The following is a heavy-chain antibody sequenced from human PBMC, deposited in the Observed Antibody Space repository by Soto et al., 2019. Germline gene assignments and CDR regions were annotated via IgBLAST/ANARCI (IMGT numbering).Heavy chain of an antibody. CDR3: ARDLMVRGVNWFDP. Sequence: SETLSLTCAVSGGSISSSNWWSWVRQPPGKGLEWIGEIYHSGSTNYNPSLKSRVTISVDKSNNQFSLKLSSVTAADTAVYYCARDLMVRGVNWFDPWGQGTLVTVSS. J-gene: IGHJ5*02. CDR2: IYHSGST. CDR1: GGSISSSNW. D-gene: IGHD3-10*01. V-gene: IGHV4-4*02.